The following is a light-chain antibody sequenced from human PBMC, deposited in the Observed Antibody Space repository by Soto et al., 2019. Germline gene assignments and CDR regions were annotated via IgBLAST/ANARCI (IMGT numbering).Light chain of an antibody. CDR2: GAS. J-gene: IGKJ2*01. V-gene: IGKV3-20*01. CDR3: QQYGSSPYT. CDR1: QSVSNRY. Sequence: EIVLTQSPGTLSLSPGVRATLTCRASQSVSNRYLAWYQQKPGQAPRLLVYGASSRPTGIPDRFSGRFSGPGAGTDFTLTISRLEPEDFAVYYCQQYGSSPYTFGQGTRLEI.